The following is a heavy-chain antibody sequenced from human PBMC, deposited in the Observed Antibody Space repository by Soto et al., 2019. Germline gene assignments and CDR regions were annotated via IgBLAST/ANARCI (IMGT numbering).Heavy chain of an antibody. D-gene: IGHD5-12*01. Sequence: GGSLRLSCAASRLTFSRYAMSWVRQAPGKGLEWVSGISGRGDSTYYADSVKGRFTISRDNSNNTLFLQMNNLRAEDTAVYYCAKAFYREEDGYNSFDYWGQGTLVTVSS. CDR3: AKAFYREEDGYNSFDY. CDR2: ISGRGDST. J-gene: IGHJ4*02. CDR1: RLTFSRYA. V-gene: IGHV3-23*01.